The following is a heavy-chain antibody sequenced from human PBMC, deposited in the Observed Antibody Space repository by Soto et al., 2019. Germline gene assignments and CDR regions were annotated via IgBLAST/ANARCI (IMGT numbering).Heavy chain of an antibody. CDR1: GGSISSGGYS. CDR2: IYHSGST. Sequence: QLQLQESGSGLVKPSQSLSLTGAVCGGSISSGGYSWSCIRQPPGKGLEWIGYIYHSGSTYYNPSLKSRVTISVDRSKNQFSLKLSSVTAADTAVYYCARGHLRPKNRFDPWGQGTLVTVSS. CDR3: ARGHLRPKNRFDP. J-gene: IGHJ5*02. D-gene: IGHD3-16*01. V-gene: IGHV4-30-2*01.